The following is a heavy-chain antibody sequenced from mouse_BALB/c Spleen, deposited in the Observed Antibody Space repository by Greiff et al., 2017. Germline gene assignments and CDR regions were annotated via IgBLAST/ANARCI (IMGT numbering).Heavy chain of an antibody. CDR2: ISSGGGST. V-gene: IGHV5-12-1*01. CDR1: GFAFSSYD. Sequence: EVKLVESGGGLVKPGGSLKLSCAASGFAFSSYDMSWVRQTPEKRLEWVAYISSGGGSTYYPDTVKGRFTISRDNAKNTLYLQMSSLKSEDTAMYYCARHGKGFYYAMDYWGQGTSVTVSS. J-gene: IGHJ4*01. CDR3: ARHGKGFYYAMDY. D-gene: IGHD2-1*01.